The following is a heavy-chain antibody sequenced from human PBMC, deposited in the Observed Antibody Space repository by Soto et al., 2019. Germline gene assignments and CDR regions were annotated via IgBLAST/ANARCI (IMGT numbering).Heavy chain of an antibody. CDR1: GFSFSKYA. CDR3: ARKAVPDF. V-gene: IGHV3-30-3*01. Sequence: GGSLRLSCAASGFSFSKYAMHWVRQAPGKGLEWVAVIAYDATNEYYADSVKGRFTISRDNSNNTLSLHMSSLRLADTAVYYCARKAVPDFWGQGTLVTVSS. CDR2: IAYDATNE. J-gene: IGHJ4*02. D-gene: IGHD6-19*01.